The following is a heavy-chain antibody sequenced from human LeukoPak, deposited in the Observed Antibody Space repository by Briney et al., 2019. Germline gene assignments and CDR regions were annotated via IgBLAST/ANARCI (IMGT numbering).Heavy chain of an antibody. Sequence: GGSLRLSCAASGFTVSGYAMSWVRQAPGKGLEWVSAISGSGDSTYYGDSVKGRFTISRDNSKNTLYLQMNSLRAEDTAVYYCAKTRPLDSSSWSHGDYWGQGTLVTVSS. J-gene: IGHJ4*02. CDR2: ISGSGDST. CDR1: GFTVSGYA. D-gene: IGHD6-13*01. CDR3: AKTRPLDSSSWSHGDY. V-gene: IGHV3-23*01.